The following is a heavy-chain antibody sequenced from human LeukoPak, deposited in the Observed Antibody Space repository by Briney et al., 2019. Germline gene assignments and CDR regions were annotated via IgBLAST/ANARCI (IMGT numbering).Heavy chain of an antibody. V-gene: IGHV3-48*01. D-gene: IGHD3-22*01. Sequence: PGGSLRLSCAASGFTFSSYSMSWVRQAPGKGLEWVSYISSSSSSIYYADSVRGRFTISRDNAKNSLYLQMNSLRAEDTAVYYCARDCRSPPYYYDSSGYYGSCYWGQGTLVTVSS. CDR2: ISSSSSSI. CDR3: ARDCRSPPYYYDSSGYYGSCY. J-gene: IGHJ4*02. CDR1: GFTFSSYS.